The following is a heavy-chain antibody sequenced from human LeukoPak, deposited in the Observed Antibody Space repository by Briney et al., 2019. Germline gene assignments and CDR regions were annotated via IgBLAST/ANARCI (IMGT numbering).Heavy chain of an antibody. CDR2: INPSGGST. CDR1: GYTFTSYY. J-gene: IGHJ6*02. CDR3: AGSSAPGDYYYYGMDV. Sequence: ASVKVSCKASGYTFTSYYIHWVRQAPGQGLEWMGIINPSGGSTSYAQKFQGRVTMTRDTSTSTVYMELSSLRSEDTAVYYCAGSSAPGDYYYYGMDVWGQGTTVTVSS. D-gene: IGHD3-10*01. V-gene: IGHV1-46*01.